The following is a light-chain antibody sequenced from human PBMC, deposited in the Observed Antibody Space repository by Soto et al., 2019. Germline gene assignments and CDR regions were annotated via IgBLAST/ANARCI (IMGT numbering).Light chain of an antibody. V-gene: IGKV3-15*01. CDR2: DAS. CDR1: QSVGSN. Sequence: MTQSPSSVSASVGDRVTITCRASQSVGSNLAWYQQKPGQAPRLLIYDASTRATGIPASFSGSGSGTEFTLTIRSLQSEDSAVYYCQQYNNWPYTFGQGTKVDI. CDR3: QQYNNWPYT. J-gene: IGKJ2*01.